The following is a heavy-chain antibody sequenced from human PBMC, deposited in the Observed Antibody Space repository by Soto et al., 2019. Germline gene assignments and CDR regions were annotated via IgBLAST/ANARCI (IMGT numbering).Heavy chain of an antibody. J-gene: IGHJ4*02. CDR2: ISGSGGST. V-gene: IGHV3-23*01. CDR1: GFTFSSYA. CDR3: TKGGVTAITPNY. Sequence: GGSLRLSCAASGFTFSSYAMSWVRQAPGKGLEWVSAISGSGGSTYYADSVKGRFTISRDNSKNTLYLQMNSLRAEDTAVYYWTKGGVTAITPNYWGQGTLVTVSS. D-gene: IGHD2-21*02.